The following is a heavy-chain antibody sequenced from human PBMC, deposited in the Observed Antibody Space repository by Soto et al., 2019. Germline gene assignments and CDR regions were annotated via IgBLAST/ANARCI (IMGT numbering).Heavy chain of an antibody. CDR3: ARGGPVIIPAATNWFDP. J-gene: IGHJ5*02. Sequence: QVQLVQSGPEVKKPGSSVKVSCKGSGGFNSYSISWVRQAPGQGPKWMGGIIPIFATPTYAQKFQGRVTITADKSTSTAYMELSRLTSEDTAVYYCARGGPVIIPAATNWFDPWGQGTLVSVSS. CDR1: GGFNSYS. CDR2: IIPIFATP. V-gene: IGHV1-69*06. D-gene: IGHD2-2*01.